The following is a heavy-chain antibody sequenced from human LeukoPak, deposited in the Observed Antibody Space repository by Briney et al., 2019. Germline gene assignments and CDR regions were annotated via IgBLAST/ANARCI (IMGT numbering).Heavy chain of an antibody. V-gene: IGHV4-4*02. D-gene: IGHD1-26*01. CDR3: TRESGAFSPFGF. CDR1: GGSISSSNW. Sequence: PSGTLSLTCAVSGGSISSSNWWSWVRQPPGKGLEWIGEVHLNGATNYNPSLESRVSMSIDTSKNQMSLKLTSVTAADTAIYYCTRESGAFSPFGFWGQGTLVTVSS. CDR2: VHLNGAT. J-gene: IGHJ4*02.